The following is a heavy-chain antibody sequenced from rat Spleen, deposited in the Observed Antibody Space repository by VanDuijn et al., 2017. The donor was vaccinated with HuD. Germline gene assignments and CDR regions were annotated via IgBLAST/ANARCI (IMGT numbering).Heavy chain of an antibody. V-gene: IGHV5S23*01. CDR2: IIISGGST. J-gene: IGHJ2*01. CDR1: GFSFSNFV. Sequence: EVQLVESGGGLVQPGRSLKLSCATSGFSFSNFVMAWVRQAPTKGLEWVASIIISGGSTYYRDSVKGRFTISRDIAKSTLYLQMNDLRSEDTATYYCTRVTYFRHWGQGVMVTVSS. D-gene: IGHD4-6*01. CDR3: TRVTYFRH.